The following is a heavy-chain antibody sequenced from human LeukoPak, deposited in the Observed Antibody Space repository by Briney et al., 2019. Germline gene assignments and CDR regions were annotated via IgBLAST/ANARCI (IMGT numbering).Heavy chain of an antibody. CDR2: INPSGGST. V-gene: IGHV1-46*01. D-gene: IGHD6-13*01. CDR1: GYTFTSYA. CDR3: ARGLGAAAGMAYNWFDP. J-gene: IGHJ5*02. Sequence: GASVKVSCKASGYTFTSYAMNWVRQAPGQGLEWMGIINPSGGSTSYAQKFQGRVTMTRDTSTSTVYMELSSLRSEDTAVYYCARGLGAAAGMAYNWFDPWGQGTLVTVSS.